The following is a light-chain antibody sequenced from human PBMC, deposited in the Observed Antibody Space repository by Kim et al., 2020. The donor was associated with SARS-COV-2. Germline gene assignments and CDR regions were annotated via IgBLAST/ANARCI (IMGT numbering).Light chain of an antibody. CDR2: DAS. J-gene: IGKJ2*01. V-gene: IGKV3-11*01. CDR1: QSVSSS. CDR3: QQRINWRT. Sequence: EVVLTQSPATLSLSPGERATLSCRASQSVSSSLSWYQQKPGQPPRLLIYDASNRATGIPARFSGSGSGTDFTLNISSLEPEDFAVYYSQQRINWRTIGQGTRLEI.